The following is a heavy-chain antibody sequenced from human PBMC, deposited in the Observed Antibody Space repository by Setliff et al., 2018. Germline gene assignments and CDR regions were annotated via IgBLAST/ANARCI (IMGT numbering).Heavy chain of an antibody. CDR3: ARHPTNPNFDP. Sequence: SETLSLTCTAYGGTFSDYYWTWIRQPPGKGLEWIGEINHSGTTNYNPSLKSRVTISVDTSKNRFSLKLTSATAADTAVYYCARHPTNPNFDPWGRGILVTVSS. CDR1: GGTFSDYY. J-gene: IGHJ5*02. CDR2: INHSGTT. V-gene: IGHV4-34*01.